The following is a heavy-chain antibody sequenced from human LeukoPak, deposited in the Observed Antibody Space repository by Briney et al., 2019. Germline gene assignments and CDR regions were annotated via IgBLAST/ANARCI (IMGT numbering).Heavy chain of an antibody. Sequence: GGSLRLSCAASGFTFSSYWMSWVRQAPGKGLEWVANIKQDGSEKYYVDSVKGRFTISRDNAKNSLYLQMNSLRAEDTAVYYCASSITMVRGVRQYYGMDVWGQGTTVTVSS. CDR3: ASSITMVRGVRQYYGMDV. D-gene: IGHD3-10*01. CDR1: GFTFSSYW. CDR2: IKQDGSEK. V-gene: IGHV3-7*01. J-gene: IGHJ6*02.